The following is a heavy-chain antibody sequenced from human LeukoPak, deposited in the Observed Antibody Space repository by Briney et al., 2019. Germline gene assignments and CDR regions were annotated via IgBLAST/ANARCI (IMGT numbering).Heavy chain of an antibody. D-gene: IGHD1-20*01. Sequence: GGSLRLSCAASGFTFSSFGMSWVRQAPGKGLEWVSAISGSGGSTYYADSVKGRFTISRDNSKNTLYLQMNSLRAEDTAVYYCAKPPTVSLEPFLYYFDYWGQGTLVTVSS. J-gene: IGHJ4*02. CDR1: GFTFSSFG. CDR2: ISGSGGST. V-gene: IGHV3-23*01. CDR3: AKPPTVSLEPFLYYFDY.